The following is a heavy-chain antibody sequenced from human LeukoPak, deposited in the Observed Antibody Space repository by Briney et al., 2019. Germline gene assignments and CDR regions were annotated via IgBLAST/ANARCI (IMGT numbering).Heavy chain of an antibody. Sequence: ASVKVSCKASGYTFTSYGISWVRQAPGQGLEWMGWISAYNGNTNYAQKLQGRGTMTTDTSTSTAYMELRSLRSDDTAVYYCARGQSGYDFWSCYYTVQLDPWGQGTLVTVSS. V-gene: IGHV1-18*01. CDR3: ARGQSGYDFWSCYYTVQLDP. CDR2: ISAYNGNT. D-gene: IGHD3-3*01. CDR1: GYTFTSYG. J-gene: IGHJ5*02.